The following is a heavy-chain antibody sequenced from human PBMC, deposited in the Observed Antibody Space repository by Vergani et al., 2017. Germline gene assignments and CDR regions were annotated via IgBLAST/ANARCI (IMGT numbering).Heavy chain of an antibody. CDR1: ADSISSGSYY. V-gene: IGHV4-39*01. D-gene: IGHD6-19*01. CDR2: IYYSGLT. J-gene: IGHJ4*02. CDR3: ARQRPGSGWSPGDFDD. Sequence: QLQLQQSGPGLVKPSETLFLTCTVSADSISSGSYYWGWIRQPPAKSLEWIGSIYYSGLTYYNPSLKSRVAISVDTSKNQFSLKVTSVTAADTAVYFCARQRPGSGWSPGDFDDWGQGILVTVSS.